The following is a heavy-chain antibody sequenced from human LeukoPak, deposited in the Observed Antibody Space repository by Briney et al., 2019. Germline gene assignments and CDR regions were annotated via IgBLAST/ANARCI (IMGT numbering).Heavy chain of an antibody. V-gene: IGHV3-23*01. CDR2: TSSSDAGT. D-gene: IGHD3-10*01. CDR3: ARGSRLRYYGSGSYGPRTTTSHIYYMDV. Sequence: GGSLRLSCAASGFPLSSHAMSWVRQAPGKGLEWVSATSSSDAGTYYADSVKGRFTISRDNAKNSLYLQMNSLRAEDTAVYYCARGSRLRYYGSGSYGPRTTTSHIYYMDVWGKGTTVTVSS. J-gene: IGHJ6*03. CDR1: GFPLSSHA.